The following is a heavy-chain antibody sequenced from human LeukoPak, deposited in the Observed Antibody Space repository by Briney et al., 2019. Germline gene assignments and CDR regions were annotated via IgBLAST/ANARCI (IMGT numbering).Heavy chain of an antibody. V-gene: IGHV5-10-1*01. CDR1: AYSFTSYW. CDR3: ASPVRGVSHYYYGMDV. CDR2: IDPSDSYT. J-gene: IGHJ6*02. D-gene: IGHD3-10*01. Sequence: GESLKISCKGSAYSFTSYWISWVRQMPGKGLEWKGRIDPSDSYTNYSPSFQGQFTISADKSISTAYLQWSSLKASDTAMYYCASPVRGVSHYYYGMDVWGQGTTVTVSS.